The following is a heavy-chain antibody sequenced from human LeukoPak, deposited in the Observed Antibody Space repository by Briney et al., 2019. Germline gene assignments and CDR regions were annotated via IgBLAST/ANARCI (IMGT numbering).Heavy chain of an antibody. J-gene: IGHJ4*02. CDR1: GYTFTSYY. CDR2: INPSGGST. V-gene: IGHV1-46*01. Sequence: ASVKVSCKASGYTFTSYYMHWVRQAPGQGLEWIGIINPSGGSTTYAQKFRGRVTMTRDTSTSTVYMELSSLRSEDTAVYYCARVMSYYDFYYWGQGTLVTVSS. CDR3: ARVMSYYDFYY. D-gene: IGHD3-3*01.